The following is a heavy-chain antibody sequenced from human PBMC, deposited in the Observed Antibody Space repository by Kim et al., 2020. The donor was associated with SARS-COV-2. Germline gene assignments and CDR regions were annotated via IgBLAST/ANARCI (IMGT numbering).Heavy chain of an antibody. J-gene: IGHJ6*02. CDR3: ATLSGAAADHYYAMDV. Sequence: GESLKISCKGSGYRFTTYWIGWVRQMPGKGLEWMGIIYLDDSDTRYSPSFQGQVTISADKSISTAYLHWGSLKASDTAMYFCATLSGAAADHYYAMDVWGQGTTVTVSS. D-gene: IGHD6-13*01. CDR1: GYRFTTYW. CDR2: IYLDDSDT. V-gene: IGHV5-51*01.